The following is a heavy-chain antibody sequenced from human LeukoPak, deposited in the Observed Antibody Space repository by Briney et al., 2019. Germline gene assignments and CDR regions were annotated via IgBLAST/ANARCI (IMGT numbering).Heavy chain of an antibody. Sequence: PGGSLRLSCAASGFTFSSYAMSWVRQAPGKGLELVSAISGSGGSTYYADSVKGRFTISRDNSKNTLYLQMNSLRAEDTAVYHCARDCHHSDSRDFAFDIWGQGTKVTVSS. CDR2: ISGSGGST. CDR3: ARDCHHSDSRDFAFDI. V-gene: IGHV3-23*01. CDR1: GFTFSSYA. J-gene: IGHJ3*02. D-gene: IGHD3-22*01.